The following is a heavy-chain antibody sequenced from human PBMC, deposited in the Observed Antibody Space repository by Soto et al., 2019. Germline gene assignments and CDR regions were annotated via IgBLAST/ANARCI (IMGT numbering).Heavy chain of an antibody. J-gene: IGHJ6*02. CDR2: IYYSGST. V-gene: IGHV4-30-4*02. D-gene: IGHD2-2*01. Sequence: SESLSLTCTVSGGSISSGDYYWSWIRQPPGRGLELIENIYYSGSTNYNPPLKSRVTISIDTSKNPFSLKLSSVSAADTAVYYCARLVLGYCSSTSRSDYGMDVWGQGTPVTVSS. CDR1: GGSISSGDYY. CDR3: ARLVLGYCSSTSRSDYGMDV.